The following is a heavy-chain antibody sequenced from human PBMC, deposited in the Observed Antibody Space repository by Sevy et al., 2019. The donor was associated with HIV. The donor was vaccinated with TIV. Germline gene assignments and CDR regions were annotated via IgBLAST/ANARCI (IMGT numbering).Heavy chain of an antibody. J-gene: IGHJ3*02. Sequence: GGSLRLSCVASGFTFSSHYMHWVRQVPGQGLVWVSRIDTYGTRTNYADSVKGRFTISRDNAKNTFYVHLNSLSADDTAVYDCSREGAYDWNRAGGGAFDIWGQGTLVTVSS. V-gene: IGHV3-74*01. CDR2: IDTYGTRT. CDR1: GFTFSSHY. D-gene: IGHD1-20*01. CDR3: SREGAYDWNRAGGGAFDI.